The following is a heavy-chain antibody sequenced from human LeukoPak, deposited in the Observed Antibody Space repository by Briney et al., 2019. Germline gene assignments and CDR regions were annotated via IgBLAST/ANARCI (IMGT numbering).Heavy chain of an antibody. J-gene: IGHJ5*02. Sequence: PGGSLRLSCAASGFTFSSYAITWVRQAPGKGLEWVSAITGSGGGTYYADSVKGRFTISRDNSKNTLYLQMNSLRAEDTAVYYCAKLGDYFGNNWFDPWGQGTLVTVSS. CDR2: ITGSGGGT. V-gene: IGHV3-23*01. D-gene: IGHD4-17*01. CDR1: GFTFSSYA. CDR3: AKLGDYFGNNWFDP.